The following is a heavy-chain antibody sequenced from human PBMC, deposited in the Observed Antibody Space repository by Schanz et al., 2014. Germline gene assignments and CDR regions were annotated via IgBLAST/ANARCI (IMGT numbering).Heavy chain of an antibody. J-gene: IGHJ4*01. Sequence: VQLVESGGGVVQPGRSLRLSCAASGFTFSSYAMHWVRQAPGKGLEWVAVIWSDGSGKYYADSVKGRFTISRDNAKNSLYLQMNSLRAEDTAVYYCAREQIMAAAGLVDYWGHGTLVTVSS. CDR2: IWSDGSGK. D-gene: IGHD6-13*01. V-gene: IGHV3-33*08. CDR3: AREQIMAAAGLVDY. CDR1: GFTFSSYA.